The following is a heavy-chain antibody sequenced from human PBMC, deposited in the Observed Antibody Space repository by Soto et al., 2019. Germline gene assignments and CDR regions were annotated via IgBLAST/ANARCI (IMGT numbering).Heavy chain of an antibody. CDR1: GFTFSNAW. CDR2: IKSKTDGGTT. CDR3: TTGGRIVVTAQGNGMDV. D-gene: IGHD2-2*01. V-gene: IGHV3-15*01. J-gene: IGHJ6*02. Sequence: PGGSLRLSCAASGFTFSNAWMSWVRQAPGKGLEWVGRIKSKTDGGTTDYAAPVKGRFTISRDDSKNTLYLQMNSLKTEDTAVYYCTTGGRIVVTAQGNGMDVWGQGTTVTVSS.